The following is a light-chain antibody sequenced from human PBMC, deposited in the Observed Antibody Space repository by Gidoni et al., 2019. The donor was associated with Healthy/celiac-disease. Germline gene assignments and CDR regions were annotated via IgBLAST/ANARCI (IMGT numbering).Light chain of an antibody. CDR2: DAS. V-gene: IGKV3-11*01. J-gene: IGKJ2*01. CDR3: QQRSNWSYT. CDR1: QSVSSY. Sequence: IVLTQSPATLSLSPGERATLSCRASQSVSSYFAWYQQKPGQAPRLLIYDASNRATGTPARFSGSGSGTDFTLTISSLEPEDFAVYYCQQRSNWSYTFGQGTKLEIK.